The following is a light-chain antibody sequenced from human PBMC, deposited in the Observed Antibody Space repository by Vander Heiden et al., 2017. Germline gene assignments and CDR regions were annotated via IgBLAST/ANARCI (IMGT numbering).Light chain of an antibody. V-gene: IGLV3-21*02. Sequence: SYVLTQPPSVSVAPGQTARITCGGYNIGTKSVHWYQQKPGQAPVLVVYDDSDRPSGIPERFSGANSGNTATLTISRVEAGDEADYYCQVWDSRSDHLFVFGTGTKVAVL. CDR3: QVWDSRSDHLFV. CDR2: DDS. J-gene: IGLJ1*01. CDR1: NIGTKS.